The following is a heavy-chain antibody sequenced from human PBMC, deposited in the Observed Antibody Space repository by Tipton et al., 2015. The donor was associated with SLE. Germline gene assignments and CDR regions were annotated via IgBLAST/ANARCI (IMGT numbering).Heavy chain of an antibody. CDR2: ISDGGDT. CDR1: GGSINSHY. Sequence: LRLSCSVSGGSINSHYWIWIRQPPGKGLEWIGYISDGGDTNYNPSLKSRVTISIDPAKNQFSLKLTSVTAADTAVYYCARGMVTWRGAIIGVDVWGQGTTVNVSS. D-gene: IGHD2-21*02. V-gene: IGHV4-59*08. J-gene: IGHJ6*02. CDR3: ARGMVTWRGAIIGVDV.